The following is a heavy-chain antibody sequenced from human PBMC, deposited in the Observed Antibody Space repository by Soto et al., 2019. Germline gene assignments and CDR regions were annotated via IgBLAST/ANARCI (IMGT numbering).Heavy chain of an antibody. V-gene: IGHV3-20*04. Sequence: EVQLVESGGGVVRPGGSLRLSCAASGFTFDDYGMSWVRQAPGKGLEWVSGINWNGGSTGYADSVKGRFTISRDNAKNSLYLQMNSLRAEDTALYYCAREVAQLVTPIDVFYYYGMDVWGQGTTVTVSS. CDR3: AREVAQLVTPIDVFYYYGMDV. J-gene: IGHJ6*02. D-gene: IGHD3-9*01. CDR1: GFTFDDYG. CDR2: INWNGGST.